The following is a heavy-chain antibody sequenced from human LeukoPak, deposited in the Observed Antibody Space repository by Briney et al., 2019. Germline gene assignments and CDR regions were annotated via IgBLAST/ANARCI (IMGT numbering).Heavy chain of an antibody. J-gene: IGHJ4*02. V-gene: IGHV4-59*12. Sequence: SETPSLTCTVSGGSISSYYWSWIRQPPGKGLEWIGYIYYSGSTNYNPSLKSRVTISVDTSKNQFSLKLSSVTAADTVVYYCARADSSGYYYYFDYWGQGTLVTVSS. D-gene: IGHD3-22*01. CDR1: GGSISSYY. CDR2: IYYSGST. CDR3: ARADSSGYYYYFDY.